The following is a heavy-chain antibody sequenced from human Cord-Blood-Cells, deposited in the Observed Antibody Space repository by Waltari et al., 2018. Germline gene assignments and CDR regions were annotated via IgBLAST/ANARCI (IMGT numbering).Heavy chain of an antibody. D-gene: IGHD6-13*01. CDR2: ISAYNGNT. CDR3: AREESLYSSSWYNWFDP. CDR1: GYTFTSYG. J-gene: IGHJ5*02. Sequence: QVQLVQSGAEVKKPGASVKVSCKASGYTFTSYGISWVRPAPGQGLEWMGWISAYNGNTNYAQKLQGRVTMTTDTSTSTAYMELRSLRSDDTAVYYCAREESLYSSSWYNWFDPWGQGTLVTVSS. V-gene: IGHV1-18*04.